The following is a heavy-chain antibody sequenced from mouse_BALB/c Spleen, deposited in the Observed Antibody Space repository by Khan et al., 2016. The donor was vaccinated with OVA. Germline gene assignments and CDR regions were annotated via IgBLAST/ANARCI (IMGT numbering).Heavy chain of an antibody. Sequence: EVELVESGGDLVKPGGSLKLSCAASGFTFSTYGMSWVRQAPDKRLEWVATVSTGGSYTYYPASVKGRFTISRANATNTLYLQMSGLRSEDTAMFYGTRLAYYYDSEGFAYWGQGTLVTVSA. D-gene: IGHD1-1*01. V-gene: IGHV5-6*01. J-gene: IGHJ3*01. CDR2: VSTGGSYT. CDR3: TRLAYYYDSEGFAY. CDR1: GFTFSTYG.